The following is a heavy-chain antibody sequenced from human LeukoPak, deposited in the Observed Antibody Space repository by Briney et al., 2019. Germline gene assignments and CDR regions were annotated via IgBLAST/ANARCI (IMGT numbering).Heavy chain of an antibody. D-gene: IGHD3-10*01. J-gene: IGHJ4*02. Sequence: PSETLSLTCTVSGGSISSGGYYWSWIRQHPGKGLEWIGYIYYSGSTYYNPSLKSRVTISVGTSKNQFSLKLSSVTAADTAVYYCARVYRDYYGSGSPFDYWGQGTLVTVSS. CDR3: ARVYRDYYGSGSPFDY. V-gene: IGHV4-31*03. CDR1: GGSISSGGYY. CDR2: IYYSGST.